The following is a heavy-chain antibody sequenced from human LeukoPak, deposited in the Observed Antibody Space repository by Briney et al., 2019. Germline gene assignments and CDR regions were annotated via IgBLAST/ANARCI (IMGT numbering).Heavy chain of an antibody. CDR3: VRCDPMVRGVVDY. D-gene: IGHD3-10*01. Sequence: GGSLRLSCAASGFTFSSYAMSWVRQAPGKGLEWVSAISGSGGSTYYADSVKGRFTISRDNSKNTLYLQMNSLRDEDTAVYYCVRCDPMVRGVVDYWGQGTLVTVSS. CDR2: ISGSGGST. J-gene: IGHJ4*02. CDR1: GFTFSSYA. V-gene: IGHV3-23*01.